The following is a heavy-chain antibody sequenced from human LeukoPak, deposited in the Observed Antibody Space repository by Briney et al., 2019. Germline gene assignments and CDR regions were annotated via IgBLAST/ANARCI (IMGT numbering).Heavy chain of an antibody. CDR3: ARDFYYDSSGYYPGDL. Sequence: PGGSLRLSCAASGFTFSSYAMHWVRQARGKGLEWVAGISYDGSNKYYADSVKGRFTISRDNSKNTLYLQMNSLRAEDTAVYYCARDFYYDSSGYYPGDLWGRGTLVTVSS. D-gene: IGHD3-22*01. CDR1: GFTFSSYA. CDR2: ISYDGSNK. J-gene: IGHJ2*01. V-gene: IGHV3-30-3*01.